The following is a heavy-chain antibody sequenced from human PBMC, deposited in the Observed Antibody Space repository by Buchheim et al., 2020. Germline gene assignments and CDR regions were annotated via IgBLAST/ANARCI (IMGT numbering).Heavy chain of an antibody. Sequence: QVQLVQSGADVKKPGSSVKVSCKASGGTFSSYAISWVRQAPGQGLEWMGGIIPIFGTANYAQKFQGRVTITADESTSTAYMELSSLRSEDTAVYYCANLDLKYDFWSGYYSVGWFDPWGQGTL. D-gene: IGHD3-3*01. CDR3: ANLDLKYDFWSGYYSVGWFDP. J-gene: IGHJ5*02. V-gene: IGHV1-69*12. CDR1: GGTFSSYA. CDR2: IIPIFGTA.